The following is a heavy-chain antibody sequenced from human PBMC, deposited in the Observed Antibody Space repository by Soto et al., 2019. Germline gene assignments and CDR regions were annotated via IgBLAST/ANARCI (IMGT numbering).Heavy chain of an antibody. D-gene: IGHD3-9*01. CDR3: TKATYDGILTGYYRPGYFDY. CDR1: GFTFGTYA. J-gene: IGHJ4*02. CDR2: IPGGGDTT. Sequence: EVQLLESGGGLVQPGGSLRLSCAASGFTFGTYAMSWVRQAPGAGLEWVSAIPGGGDTTYYADSVKGRCTISRDNSKNTSHLKINSLGAEDTAVYYCTKATYDGILTGYYRPGYFDYWGQGALVTVSS. V-gene: IGHV3-23*01.